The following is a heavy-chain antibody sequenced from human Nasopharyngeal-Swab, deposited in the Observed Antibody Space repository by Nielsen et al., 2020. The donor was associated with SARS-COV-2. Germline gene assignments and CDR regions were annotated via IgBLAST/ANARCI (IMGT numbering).Heavy chain of an antibody. J-gene: IGHJ2*01. V-gene: IGHV3-7*03. D-gene: IGHD1-26*01. CDR2: IKQDGSEK. CDR3: AKAQGAITYWYFDL. Sequence: GESLKISCAASGFTFSTYSMTWVRQAPGKGLEWVANIKQDGSEKYYVDSVKGRFTISRDNAKNSLYLQMNSLGVEDTAVYYCAKAQGAITYWYFDLWGRGTLVTVSS. CDR1: GFTFSTYS.